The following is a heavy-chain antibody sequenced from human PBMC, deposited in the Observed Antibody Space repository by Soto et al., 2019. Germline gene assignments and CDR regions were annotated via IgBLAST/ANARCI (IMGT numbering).Heavy chain of an antibody. V-gene: IGHV3-9*01. CDR1: GFTFDDYA. Sequence: GGSLRLSCAASGFTFDDYAMHWVRQAPGKGLEWVSGISWNSGSIGYADSVKGRFTISRDNAKNSLYLQMNSLRAEDTALYYCAAGPDTYYYYGMDVWGQGTTVTVSS. CDR2: ISWNSGSI. CDR3: AAGPDTYYYYGMDV. J-gene: IGHJ6*02.